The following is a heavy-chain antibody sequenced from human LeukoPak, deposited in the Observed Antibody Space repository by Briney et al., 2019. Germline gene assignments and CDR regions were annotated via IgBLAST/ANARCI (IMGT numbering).Heavy chain of an antibody. V-gene: IGHV3-30*02. CDR2: IWYDGSKK. Sequence: GGSLRLSCAASGFTFSSFVMHWVRQAPGKGLEWVAFIWYDGSKKYYADSVKGRFTISRDNSKNTLYLQMNSLRAEDTAVYYCAKFYDFGDSRGYFDYWGQGTLVTASS. J-gene: IGHJ4*02. CDR1: GFTFSSFV. D-gene: IGHD4-17*01. CDR3: AKFYDFGDSRGYFDY.